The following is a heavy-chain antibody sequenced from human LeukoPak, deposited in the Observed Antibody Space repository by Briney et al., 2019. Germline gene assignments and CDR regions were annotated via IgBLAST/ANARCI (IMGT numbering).Heavy chain of an antibody. J-gene: IGHJ4*02. CDR3: ARAYDSSGKIDY. CDR1: GYSISSGYY. Sequence: SETLSLTCAVSGYSISSGYYWGWIRLPPGKGLEWIGSIYHTGSTYYNPSLKSLVTISLDTSKKQFSLKLSSVAAADTAVYYCARAYDSSGKIDYWGQGTLVTVSS. D-gene: IGHD3-22*01. CDR2: IYHTGST. V-gene: IGHV4-38-2*01.